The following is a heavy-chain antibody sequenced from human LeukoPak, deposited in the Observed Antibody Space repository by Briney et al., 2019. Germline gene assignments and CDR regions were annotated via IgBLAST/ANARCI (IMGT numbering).Heavy chain of an antibody. D-gene: IGHD6-6*01. CDR3: ARERSSSSSFFDY. CDR2: IKQDGSEK. V-gene: IGHV3-7*01. J-gene: IGHJ4*02. CDR1: GFTFSSYW. Sequence: GGSLRLSCAASGFTFSSYWMSWVRQAPGKGLEWVANIKQDGSEKYYVDSVKGRFTISRDNAKNSLYLQMNSLRAEDTAVYYRARERSSSSSFFDYWGQGTLVTVSS.